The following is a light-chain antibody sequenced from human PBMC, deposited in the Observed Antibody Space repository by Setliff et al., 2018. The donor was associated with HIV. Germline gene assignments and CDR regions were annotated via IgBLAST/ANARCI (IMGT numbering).Light chain of an antibody. J-gene: IGLJ3*02. Sequence: QSALTQPVSLSGSLGQSITISCTGTSSDVGRYKYVSWYRQYPGNAPDLIIYDVSNRPSGVSDRFSGSKSGNTASLTISGLQSEDEADYYCLSYTSASTWVFGGGTKVTVL. CDR3: LSYTSASTWV. CDR1: SSDVGRYKY. CDR2: DVS. V-gene: IGLV2-14*01.